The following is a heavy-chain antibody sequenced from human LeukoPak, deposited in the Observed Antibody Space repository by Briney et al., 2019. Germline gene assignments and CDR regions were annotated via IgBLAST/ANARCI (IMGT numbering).Heavy chain of an antibody. V-gene: IGHV4-61*02. CDR3: ARISGWYIY. D-gene: IGHD6-19*01. CDR2: IYTSGST. J-gene: IGHJ4*02. Sequence: SETLSLTCTVSGGSISSGSYYWSWIRQPAGKGLEWIGRIYTSGSTNYNPSLKSRVTISVDTSKNQFSLKLSSVTAADTAVYYCARISGWYIYWGQGTLVTVSS. CDR1: GGSISSGSYY.